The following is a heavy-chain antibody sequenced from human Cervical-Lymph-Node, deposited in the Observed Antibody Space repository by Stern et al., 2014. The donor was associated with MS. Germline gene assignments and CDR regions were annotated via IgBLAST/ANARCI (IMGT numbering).Heavy chain of an antibody. J-gene: IGHJ4*02. CDR3: ANAAALTCRSPSCYKAFEY. D-gene: IGHD2-2*02. CDR1: GFSFSTSG. V-gene: IGHV3-30*18. Sequence: MQLVESGGGVVQPGRSLRLSCVASGFSFSTSGMHWVRQAPGKGLDWVAVISYDGSGTYYGDSVKGRFTISRDNSKNTVYLQMTSLRPEDTAVYYCANAAALTCRSPSCYKAFEYWGQGILVTVSS. CDR2: ISYDGSGT.